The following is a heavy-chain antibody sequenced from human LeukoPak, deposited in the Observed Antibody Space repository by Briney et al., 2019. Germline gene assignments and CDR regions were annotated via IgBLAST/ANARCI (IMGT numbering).Heavy chain of an antibody. J-gene: IGHJ5*02. Sequence: PSETLSLTCTVSGGSISSGGYYWSWIRQHPGEGLEWIGYIYDSGSTYYKPSLKSRVTISLDTSKNQFSLKLSSVTAADTAVYYCASQQQLVLGFDPWGQGTPVTVSS. CDR2: IYDSGST. CDR1: GGSISSGGYY. CDR3: ASQQQLVLGFDP. V-gene: IGHV4-31*03. D-gene: IGHD6-13*01.